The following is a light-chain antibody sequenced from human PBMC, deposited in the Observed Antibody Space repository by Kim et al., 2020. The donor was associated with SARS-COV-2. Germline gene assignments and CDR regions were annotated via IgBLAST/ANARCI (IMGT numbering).Light chain of an antibody. CDR3: QQYGSSP. CDR2: GAS. J-gene: IGKJ2*01. CDR1: QSVSSSY. Sequence: EIVLTQSPGTLSLSPGEGATLSCRASQSVSSSYLAWYQQKPGQAPRLLIYGASSRATGIPDRFSGSGSGTDFTLTISRLEPEDFAVYYCQQYGSSPFGQGTKLEI. V-gene: IGKV3-20*01.